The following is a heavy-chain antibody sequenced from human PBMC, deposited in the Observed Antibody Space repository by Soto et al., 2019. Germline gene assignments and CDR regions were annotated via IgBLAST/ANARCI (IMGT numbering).Heavy chain of an antibody. V-gene: IGHV1-69*13. CDR3: ATGSFTSTGGRIGYHYNAMNV. D-gene: IGHD1-1*01. Sequence: SVKVSCKSSGGTFSSHSINWVRQAPGQGLEWMGGIIPIFGPANFAKKFQGRVTITADESTTTAYMELSSLTSEDTAVYYCATGSFTSTGGRIGYHYNAMNVWGQGTTVTLS. CDR2: IIPIFGPA. CDR1: GGTFSSHS. J-gene: IGHJ6*02.